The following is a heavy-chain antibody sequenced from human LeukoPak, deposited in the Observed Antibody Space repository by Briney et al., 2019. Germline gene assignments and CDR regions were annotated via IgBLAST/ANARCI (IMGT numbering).Heavy chain of an antibody. J-gene: IGHJ5*02. V-gene: IGHV1-18*01. CDR1: GYTFTSYG. D-gene: IGHD3-22*01. CDR2: ISAYNGNT. Sequence: ASVKVSCKASGYTFTSYGISWVRQAPGQGLEWMGWISAYNGNTNYAQKLQGRVTMTTDTSTSTAYMELRSLRSDDTAVYYCAREWGDSSGYPYDNWFDPRGQGTLVTVSS. CDR3: AREWGDSSGYPYDNWFDP.